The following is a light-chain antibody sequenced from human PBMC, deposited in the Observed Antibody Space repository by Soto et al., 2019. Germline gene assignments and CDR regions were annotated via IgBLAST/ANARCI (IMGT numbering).Light chain of an antibody. CDR3: QQYGGSPRT. V-gene: IGKV3-20*01. J-gene: IGKJ1*01. CDR1: QSLSSNS. CDR2: GAS. Sequence: EIVLTQFPDTLSLSPGERATLSCRASQSLSSNSLARYQQKRGQAPRLLIHGASSRATGIPDRFSGSGSGTDFTLTISRLEPEDFAVYYCQQYGGSPRTFGQGTKVDIK.